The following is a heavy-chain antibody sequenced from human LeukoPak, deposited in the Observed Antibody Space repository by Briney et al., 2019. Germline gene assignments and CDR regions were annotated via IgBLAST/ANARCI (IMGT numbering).Heavy chain of an antibody. CDR2: ISSSGSTI. CDR1: GFTFSYYN. J-gene: IGHJ4*02. Sequence: GGSLRLSCAASGFTFSYYNINWVRQAPGKGLEWVSYISSSGSTIYYADSVKGRFTISRDNAKNSLYLQMHSLRAEDTAVYYCARDLMRDSSGYSWGQGTLVTVSS. D-gene: IGHD3-22*01. CDR3: ARDLMRDSSGYS. V-gene: IGHV3-48*04.